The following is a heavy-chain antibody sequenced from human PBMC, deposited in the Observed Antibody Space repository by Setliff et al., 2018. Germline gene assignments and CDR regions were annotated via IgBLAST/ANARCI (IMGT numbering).Heavy chain of an antibody. Sequence: PGGSLRLSCAASGFTFSDYVMSWVRQAPGKGLEWVSAISGRGGSTYYADSVKGRFTISRENSKNTLYLQMSSLRAEDPAIYYCARSGWRGSLEAFDIWGQGTMVTVSS. CDR3: ARSGWRGSLEAFDI. J-gene: IGHJ3*02. CDR2: ISGRGGST. V-gene: IGHV3-23*01. CDR1: GFTFSDYV. D-gene: IGHD1-26*01.